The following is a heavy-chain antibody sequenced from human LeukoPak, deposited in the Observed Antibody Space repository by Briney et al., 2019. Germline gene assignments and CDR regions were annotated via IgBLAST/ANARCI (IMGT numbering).Heavy chain of an antibody. CDR1: GFIFSSYW. CDR3: AGISP. CDR2: IKNDGSST. Sequence: GGSLRLSCAASGFIFSSYWMHRVRQAPGKGLVWVSRIKNDGSSTIYADSVKGRFTISRDNAKNTLYLQMNSLRAEDTAVYYCAGISPWGQGTLVTVSS. J-gene: IGHJ4*02. V-gene: IGHV3-74*01.